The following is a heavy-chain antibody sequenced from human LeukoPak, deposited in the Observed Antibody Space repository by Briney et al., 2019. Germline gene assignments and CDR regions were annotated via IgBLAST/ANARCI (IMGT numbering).Heavy chain of an antibody. CDR1: GDSISDYY. CDR2: IYYSGST. V-gene: IGHV4-59*08. Sequence: SETLSLTCTVSGDSISDYYWNWIRQPPGKGLEWIGYIYYSGSTNYSPSLKSRVTISVDTSKNQFSLKLSSVTAADTAIYYCARRRKVPAPRAGDAFDIWDQGTMVTVSS. CDR3: ARRRKVPAPRAGDAFDI. J-gene: IGHJ3*02. D-gene: IGHD2-21*02.